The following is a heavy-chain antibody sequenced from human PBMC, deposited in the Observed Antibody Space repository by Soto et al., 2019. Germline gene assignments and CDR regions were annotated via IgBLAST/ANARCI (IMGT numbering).Heavy chain of an antibody. Sequence: PGGSLRLSCAASGFTFSSYAMSWVRQAPGRGLEWASVMSGSGGATYYADSVKGRFTISRDSSTNTVYLQMYSLRADDTGVYYCAKAQEASGNVNSYFDSWGQGTQVTVSS. CDR2: MSGSGGAT. J-gene: IGHJ4*02. CDR3: AKAQEASGNVNSYFDS. CDR1: GFTFSSYA. D-gene: IGHD2-15*01. V-gene: IGHV3-23*01.